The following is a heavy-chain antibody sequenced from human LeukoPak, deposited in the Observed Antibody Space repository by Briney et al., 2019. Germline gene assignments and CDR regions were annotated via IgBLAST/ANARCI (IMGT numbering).Heavy chain of an antibody. Sequence: GGSLRLSCAASGFTFSSYAMSWVRQAPGKGLEWVSAISGSGGSTYYADSVKGRFTISRDNSKNTLYLQMNSLRAEDTAVYYCAKGILGYSSGWVAFDYWGQGTLVTVSS. J-gene: IGHJ4*02. CDR3: AKGILGYSSGWVAFDY. CDR1: GFTFSSYA. V-gene: IGHV3-23*01. CDR2: ISGSGGST. D-gene: IGHD6-19*01.